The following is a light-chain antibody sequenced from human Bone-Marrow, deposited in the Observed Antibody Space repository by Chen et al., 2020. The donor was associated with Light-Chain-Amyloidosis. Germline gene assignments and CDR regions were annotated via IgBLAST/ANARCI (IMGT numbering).Light chain of an antibody. V-gene: IGKV1-9*01. CDR1: QGISSY. J-gene: IGKJ4*01. CDR3: QQLNSYPSLT. CDR2: AAS. Sequence: DIQLTQSPSFLSASVGDRVTITCRASQGISSYLAWYHQKPGKAPTLLVYAASTLQSGVPSRFSGSGSGTEFTLTISSLQPEDFATYYCQQLNSYPSLTFGGGTKVEIK.